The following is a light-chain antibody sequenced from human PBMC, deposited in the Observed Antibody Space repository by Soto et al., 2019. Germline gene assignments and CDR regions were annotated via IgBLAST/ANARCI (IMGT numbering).Light chain of an antibody. V-gene: IGLV2-11*01. J-gene: IGLJ1*01. Sequence: QSALTQPPSVSGSPGQSVPLSCTGTSSDVGNYDFVSWYQQHPGKAPKLVIYEVSKRSSGVPDRFSGSKSGNTASLTISGLQAEDEADYYCCSYTDTFYVCGIGTKLTVL. CDR1: SSDVGNYDF. CDR2: EVS. CDR3: CSYTDTFYV.